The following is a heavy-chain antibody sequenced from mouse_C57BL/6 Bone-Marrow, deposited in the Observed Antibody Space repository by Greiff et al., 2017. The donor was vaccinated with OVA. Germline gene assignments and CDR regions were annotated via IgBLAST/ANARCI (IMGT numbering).Heavy chain of an antibody. Sequence: QVQLQQSGAELVRPGASVKLSCKTSGYTFTDYYINWMKQRPGQGLEWIARIYPGSGNTYYNEKFKGKATLTAEKSSSTAYMQLSSLTSEDSAVYFCARDGYYVSYYAMDYWGQGTSVTVSS. V-gene: IGHV1-76*01. D-gene: IGHD2-3*01. CDR1: GYTFTDYY. CDR3: ARDGYYVSYYAMDY. J-gene: IGHJ4*01. CDR2: IYPGSGNT.